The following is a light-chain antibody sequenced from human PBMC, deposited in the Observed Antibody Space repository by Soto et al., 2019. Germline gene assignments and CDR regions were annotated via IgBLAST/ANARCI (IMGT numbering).Light chain of an antibody. J-gene: IGKJ5*01. CDR3: QQSYSTPRD. CDR1: QGINSY. CDR2: AAS. Sequence: IQLTQSPSSLSASVGDRVTITCRASQGINSYLVWYQQKPGKAPKLLIYAASTLQSGVPSRFSGSGSGTDFTLTISSLQPEDFATYYCQQSYSTPRDFGQGTRLEIK. V-gene: IGKV1-9*01.